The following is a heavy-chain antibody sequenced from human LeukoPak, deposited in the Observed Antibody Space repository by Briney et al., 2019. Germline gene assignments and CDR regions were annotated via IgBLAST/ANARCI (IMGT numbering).Heavy chain of an antibody. J-gene: IGHJ4*02. CDR1: GYRFTDDY. CDR3: APTSEAYTSNWNV. Sequence: GASVKVSCKASGYRFTDDYMHWVRKAPAQGHEWMGWIYTDSGFTIYSQKFQGRVTMTRDTSISTAYMEVRRLRSDDTAVYYCAPTSEAYTSNWNVWGQGTLVTVPS. CDR2: IYTDSGFT. V-gene: IGHV1-2*02. D-gene: IGHD1-20*01.